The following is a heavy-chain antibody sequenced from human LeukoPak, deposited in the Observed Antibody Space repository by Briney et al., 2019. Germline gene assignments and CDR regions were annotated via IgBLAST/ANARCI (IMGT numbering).Heavy chain of an antibody. Sequence: ASVKVSCTASGYTFTGYYMHWVRQAPGQGLEWMGWTNPNSGGTNYAQKFQGRVTMTRDTSISTAYMELSRLRSDDTAVYYCARDVEEQLGITSFDYWGQGTLVTVSS. CDR1: GYTFTGYY. CDR2: TNPNSGGT. V-gene: IGHV1-2*02. D-gene: IGHD7-27*01. CDR3: ARDVEEQLGITSFDY. J-gene: IGHJ4*02.